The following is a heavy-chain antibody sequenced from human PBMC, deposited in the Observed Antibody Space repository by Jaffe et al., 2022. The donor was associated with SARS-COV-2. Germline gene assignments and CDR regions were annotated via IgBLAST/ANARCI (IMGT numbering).Heavy chain of an antibody. Sequence: QVQLQESGPGLVKPSQTLSLTCTVSGDSISSGNYYWSWIRQPAGKGLEWIGRIYTSGSTNYNPSLKSRVTISVDTSKNQFSLKLSSVTAADTAVYYCASSNYDFWNGYSKWFDPWGQGALVTVSS. CDR3: ASSNYDFWNGYSKWFDP. CDR2: IYTSGST. CDR1: GDSISSGNYY. D-gene: IGHD3-3*01. J-gene: IGHJ5*02. V-gene: IGHV4-61*02.